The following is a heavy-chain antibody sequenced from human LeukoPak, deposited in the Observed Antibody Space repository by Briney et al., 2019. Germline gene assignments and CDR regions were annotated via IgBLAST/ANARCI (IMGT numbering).Heavy chain of an antibody. Sequence: GKSLRLSCVASGFTFSNYAMHWVRQAPGKGLEWVSYISSSGGSIYYADSVKGRFTISRDNAKNSLFLQMNSLRAEDTAVYYCATQGRSAMLGIWGQGTMVTVSS. CDR2: ISSSGGSI. V-gene: IGHV3-48*03. CDR1: GFTFSNYA. CDR3: ATQGRSAMLGI. D-gene: IGHD3-3*01. J-gene: IGHJ3*02.